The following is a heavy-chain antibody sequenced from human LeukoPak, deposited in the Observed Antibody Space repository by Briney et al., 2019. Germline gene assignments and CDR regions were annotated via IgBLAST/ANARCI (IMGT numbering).Heavy chain of an antibody. J-gene: IGHJ6*03. CDR3: ARDSELTTVTTDPRYYYYYYMDV. Sequence: ASVKVSCKASGYTFTIYYMHWVRQAPGQGLEWMGIINPSGGSTSYAQKFQGRVTMTRDTSTSTVYMELSSLRSEDTAVYYCARDSELTTVTTDPRYYYYYYMDVWGKGTTVTISS. D-gene: IGHD4-11*01. CDR1: GYTFTIYY. V-gene: IGHV1-46*01. CDR2: INPSGGST.